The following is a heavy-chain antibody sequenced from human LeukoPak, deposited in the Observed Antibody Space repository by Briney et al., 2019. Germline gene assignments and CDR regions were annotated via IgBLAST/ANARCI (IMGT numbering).Heavy chain of an antibody. J-gene: IGHJ4*02. V-gene: IGHV4-4*02. D-gene: IGHD3-22*01. CDR1: GFTFSSYG. CDR2: IYHSGST. Sequence: GSLRLSCAASGFTFSSYGMHWVRQPPGKGLEWIGEIYHSGSTNYNPSLKSRVTISVDTSKNQFSLKLSSVTAADTAVYYCARAGYYDSSGLDYWGQGTLVTVSS. CDR3: ARAGYYDSSGLDY.